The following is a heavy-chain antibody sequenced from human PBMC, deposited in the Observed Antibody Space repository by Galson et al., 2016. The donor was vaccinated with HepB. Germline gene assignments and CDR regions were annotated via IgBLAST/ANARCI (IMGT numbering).Heavy chain of an antibody. CDR3: ARGPNGRVYATITWFDP. J-gene: IGHJ5*02. Sequence: SVKVSCKASGYTFTSYGISWVRQAPGQGLEWMGWISGYNGNTNYAQKLQGRVTMTTDTSTSTAYMELRSLRSDDTAVYYCARGPNGRVYATITWFDPWGQGTLVTVSS. V-gene: IGHV1-18*04. CDR1: GYTFTSYG. D-gene: IGHD2-8*01. CDR2: ISGYNGNT.